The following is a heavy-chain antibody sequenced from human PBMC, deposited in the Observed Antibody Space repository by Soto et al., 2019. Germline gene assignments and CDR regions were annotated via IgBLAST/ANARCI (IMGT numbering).Heavy chain of an antibody. Sequence: SGGSLRLSCAASGFTFSSYGMHWVRQAPGKGLEWVAVISYDGSNKYYADSVKGRFTISRDNSENTLYLQMNSLRAEDTAVYYCAKDVNLYDSSGYYDYWGQGTLVTVSS. V-gene: IGHV3-30*18. CDR2: ISYDGSNK. J-gene: IGHJ4*02. D-gene: IGHD3-22*01. CDR1: GFTFSSYG. CDR3: AKDVNLYDSSGYYDY.